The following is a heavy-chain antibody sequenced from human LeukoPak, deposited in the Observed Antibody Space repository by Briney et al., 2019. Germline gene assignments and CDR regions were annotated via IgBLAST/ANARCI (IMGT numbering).Heavy chain of an antibody. D-gene: IGHD6-19*01. Sequence: SETLSLTCAVSGGSISSGGYSWSWIRQPPGKGLEWIGYIYHSGSTYYNPSLKSRVTISVDRSKNQFSLKLSSVTAADTAVYYCARHLGRAVAAGLFDYGGQGTLVTVSS. CDR2: IYHSGST. J-gene: IGHJ4*02. V-gene: IGHV4-30-2*01. CDR3: ARHLGRAVAAGLFDY. CDR1: GGSISSGGYS.